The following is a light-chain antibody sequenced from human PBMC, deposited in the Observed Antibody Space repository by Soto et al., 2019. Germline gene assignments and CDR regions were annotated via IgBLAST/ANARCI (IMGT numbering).Light chain of an antibody. Sequence: DLQMTQSPSTLSAFVGDRVTITCRASQTITSWLAWYQQKPGKAPKLLIYKASSLESGVPSRFSGSGSGTEFTLTISSLQPDDFATYYCQQYNTDSWTFGQGTKVEIK. CDR2: KAS. CDR3: QQYNTDSWT. J-gene: IGKJ1*01. V-gene: IGKV1-5*03. CDR1: QTITSW.